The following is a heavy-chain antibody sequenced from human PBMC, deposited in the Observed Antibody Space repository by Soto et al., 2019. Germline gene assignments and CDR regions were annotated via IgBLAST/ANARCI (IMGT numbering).Heavy chain of an antibody. CDR1: GGTFSSYA. J-gene: IGHJ6*02. CDR2: IIPIFGTA. V-gene: IGHV1-69*13. D-gene: IGHD4-17*01. CDR3: ARGGYGGNKGEYYYYGMDV. Sequence: ASVKVSCKSSGGTFSSYAMSWVRRAPGEGLEWMGGIIPIFGTANYAQKFQGRVTITADESTSTAYMELSSLRSEDTAVYYCARGGYGGNKGEYYYYGMDVWGQGTTVTVSS.